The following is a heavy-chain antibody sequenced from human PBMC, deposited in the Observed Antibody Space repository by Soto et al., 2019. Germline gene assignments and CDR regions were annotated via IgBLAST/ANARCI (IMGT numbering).Heavy chain of an antibody. CDR1: GFTFSSYS. CDR3: ARVDYDYYYYYMDV. D-gene: IGHD4-17*01. J-gene: IGHJ6*03. Sequence: GGSLRLSCAASGFTFSSYSMNWVRQAPGKGLEWDSYISSSSSTIYYADAVKGRFTISRDNAKNSLYLQMNSLRAEDTAVYYCARVDYDYYYYYMDVWGKGTTVTVSS. V-gene: IGHV3-48*01. CDR2: ISSSSSTI.